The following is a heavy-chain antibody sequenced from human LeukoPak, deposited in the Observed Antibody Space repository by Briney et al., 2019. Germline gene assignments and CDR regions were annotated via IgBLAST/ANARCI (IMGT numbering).Heavy chain of an antibody. CDR1: GYTFTGYY. D-gene: IGHD1-26*01. Sequence: ASVKVSCKASGYTFTGYYMHWVRQAPGQGLEWMGWINPNSGGTNYAQKFQGRVTMTRDTSISTAYMELSRLRSDDTAVYFCASSLLTRNWFDPWGQGTLVTVSS. CDR2: INPNSGGT. V-gene: IGHV1-2*02. J-gene: IGHJ5*02. CDR3: ASSLLTRNWFDP.